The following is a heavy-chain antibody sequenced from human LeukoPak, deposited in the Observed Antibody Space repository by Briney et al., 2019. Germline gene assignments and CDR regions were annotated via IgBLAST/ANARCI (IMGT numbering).Heavy chain of an antibody. J-gene: IGHJ4*02. D-gene: IGHD4-23*01. CDR2: IYYSGST. CDR1: GGSISSGDYY. CDR3: ARDSQTTVLTALSL. V-gene: IGHV4-30-4*01. Sequence: SQTLSLTCTVSGGSISSGDYYWSWIRQPPGKGLEWIGYIYYSGSTNYNPSLKSRVTISVDTSKNQFSLKLSSVTAADTAVYYCARDSQTTVLTALSLWGQGTLVTVSS.